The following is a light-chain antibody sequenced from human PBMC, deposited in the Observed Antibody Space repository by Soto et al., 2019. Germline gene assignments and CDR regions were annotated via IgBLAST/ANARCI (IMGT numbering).Light chain of an antibody. CDR2: DVI. CDR3: SSHTTSNSRI. J-gene: IGLJ2*01. V-gene: IGLV2-14*01. CDR1: SSDIGAYNY. Sequence: QSALTQPASVSGSPGQSITISCTGSSSDIGAYNYVSWYQQHPGRAPKLIIYDVIKRPSGVSYHFSGSKSGNTASLTISGLRAEHEADYYCSSHTTSNSRIFGGGTKLTVL.